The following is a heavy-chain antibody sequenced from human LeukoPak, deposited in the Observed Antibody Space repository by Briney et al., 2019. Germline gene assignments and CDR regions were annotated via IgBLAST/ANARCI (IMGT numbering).Heavy chain of an antibody. CDR3: ARNLSGWSP. J-gene: IGHJ5*02. Sequence: GGSVRLSCAASGFTFSNYGTHWVRQAPGKGLEWVAFIRSDVTSKYYADSVKGRFTISRDNSKNTLYLQMNSLRPEDTAVYYCARNLSGWSPWGQGTLVTVSS. V-gene: IGHV3-30*02. D-gene: IGHD6-19*01. CDR2: IRSDVTSK. CDR1: GFTFSNYG.